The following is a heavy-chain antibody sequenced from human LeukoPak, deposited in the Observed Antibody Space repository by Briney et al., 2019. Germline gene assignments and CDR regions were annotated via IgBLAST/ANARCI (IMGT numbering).Heavy chain of an antibody. Sequence: GGSLRLSCAASGFTFSSNAMSWVRQAPGKGLEWVSVISVSGSRAYYADFVKGRFTVSRDNSKNTVLLQMNSLRVEDTAVYYCTKNHDGMHAWGQGTTVTVSS. J-gene: IGHJ6*02. CDR1: GFTFSSNA. CDR2: ISVSGSRA. CDR3: TKNHDGMHA. V-gene: IGHV3-23*01.